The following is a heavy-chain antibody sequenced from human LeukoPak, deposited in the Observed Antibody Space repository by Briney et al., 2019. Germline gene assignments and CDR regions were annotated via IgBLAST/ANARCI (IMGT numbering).Heavy chain of an antibody. CDR1: GGSISSYY. CDR3: ARGSLGYYYYYMDV. CDR2: IYYSGST. J-gene: IGHJ6*03. D-gene: IGHD3-16*01. V-gene: IGHV4-59*01. Sequence: SETLSLTCTVSGGSISSYYWSWIRQPPGKGLEWIGYIYYSGSTNYNPSLKSRVTISVDTSKNQSSLKLSSVTAADTAVYYCARGSLGYYYYYMDVWGKGTTVTVSS.